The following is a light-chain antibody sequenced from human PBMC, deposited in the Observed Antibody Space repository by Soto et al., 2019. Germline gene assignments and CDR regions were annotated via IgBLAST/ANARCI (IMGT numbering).Light chain of an antibody. CDR1: SSDVGGYNY. CDR2: DVS. V-gene: IGLV2-8*01. Sequence: QSVLTQPPSASGSPGQPVAISCTGTSSDVGGYNYVSWYQQHPGKAPKLMIYDVSKRPSGVPDRFSGSKSGNTASLTVSGLQAEDEAEYYCSSYAGTHIVFGTGSKVTVL. J-gene: IGLJ1*01. CDR3: SSYAGTHIV.